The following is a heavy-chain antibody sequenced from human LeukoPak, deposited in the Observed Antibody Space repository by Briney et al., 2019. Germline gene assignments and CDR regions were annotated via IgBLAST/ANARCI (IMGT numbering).Heavy chain of an antibody. CDR2: ISGSGGST. J-gene: IGHJ4*02. CDR1: GFTFSSYA. V-gene: IGHV3-23*01. CDR3: AKRGTGLLWFGELLVAGGFDY. Sequence: GGSLRLSCAASGFTFSSYAMSWVRQAPGKGLEWVSAISGSGGSTYYADSVKGRFTISRDNSKNTLYLQMNSLRAEDTAVYYCAKRGTGLLWFGELLVAGGFDYWGQGTLVTVSS. D-gene: IGHD3-10*01.